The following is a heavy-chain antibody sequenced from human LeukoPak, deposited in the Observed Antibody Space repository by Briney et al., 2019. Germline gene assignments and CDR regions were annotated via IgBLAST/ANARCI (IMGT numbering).Heavy chain of an antibody. CDR1: GGSFSGYY. CDR3: ARRAGYYYDSSGYFAY. CDR2: INHSGST. J-gene: IGHJ4*02. D-gene: IGHD3-22*01. Sequence: SETLSLTCAVYGGSFSGYYWSWIRQPPGKGLEWIGEINHSGSTNYNPSLKSRVTISVDTSKNQFSLKLSSVTAADTAVYYCARRAGYYYDSSGYFAYWGQGTLVTDSS. V-gene: IGHV4-34*01.